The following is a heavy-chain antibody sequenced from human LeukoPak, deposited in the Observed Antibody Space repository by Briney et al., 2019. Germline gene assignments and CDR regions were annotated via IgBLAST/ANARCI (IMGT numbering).Heavy chain of an antibody. V-gene: IGHV4-4*02. D-gene: IGHD1-26*01. Sequence: SETLSLTCGVSGGSITNTNYWTRVRQPPGKGLEWIGEVNLQGSTNYNPSLMGRVAISVDTSENHISLQLTSVTAADTAMYYCARESGAFSPFGFWGQGTLVTVSS. J-gene: IGHJ4*02. CDR1: GGSITNTNY. CDR3: ARESGAFSPFGF. CDR2: VNLQGST.